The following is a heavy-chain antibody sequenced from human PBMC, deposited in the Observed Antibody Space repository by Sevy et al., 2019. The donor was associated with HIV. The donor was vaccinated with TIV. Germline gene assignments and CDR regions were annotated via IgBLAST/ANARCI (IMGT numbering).Heavy chain of an antibody. D-gene: IGHD2-8*01. CDR3: AREGCTKPHDY. CDR1: GFTFSKYS. J-gene: IGHJ4*02. CDR2: LSFGCGEI. V-gene: IGHV3-23*01. Sequence: GGSLRLACAASGFTFSKYSMSWVRLPPGKGLEWVSTLSFGCGEINYADSVKGRFTISRDNSKNSLYLQMNNLRAEDTAVYYCAREGCTKPHDYWGQGTLVTVSS.